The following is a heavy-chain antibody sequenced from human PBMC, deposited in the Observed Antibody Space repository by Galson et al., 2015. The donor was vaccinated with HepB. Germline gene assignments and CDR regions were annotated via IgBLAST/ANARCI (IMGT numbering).Heavy chain of an antibody. CDR1: GFTFTRSA. CDR2: IVVGSGDT. V-gene: IGHV1-58*02. Sequence: SVKVSCKASGFTFTRSAMQWVRQARGQRLEWIGWIVVGSGDTNYAQKFQERVTITRDMSTSTVSMELSSLRSEDTAVYYCAAGHYDFWSGYYPLDYWGQGTLVTVSS. J-gene: IGHJ4*02. D-gene: IGHD3-3*01. CDR3: AAGHYDFWSGYYPLDY.